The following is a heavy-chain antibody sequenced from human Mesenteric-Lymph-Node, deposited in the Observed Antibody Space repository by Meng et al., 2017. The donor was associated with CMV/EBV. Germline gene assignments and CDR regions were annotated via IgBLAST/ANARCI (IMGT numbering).Heavy chain of an antibody. D-gene: IGHD3-3*01. CDR1: GYTFTSYG. CDR3: ARVKGDDFWSGYYSFDY. J-gene: IGHJ4*02. Sequence: ASAKVSCKASGYTFTSYGISWVRQAPGQGLEWMGWISAYNGNTNYAQKLQGRVTMTTDTSTSTAYMELRSLRSDDTAVYYCARVKGDDFWSGYYSFDYWGQGTLVTVSS. CDR2: ISAYNGNT. V-gene: IGHV1-18*01.